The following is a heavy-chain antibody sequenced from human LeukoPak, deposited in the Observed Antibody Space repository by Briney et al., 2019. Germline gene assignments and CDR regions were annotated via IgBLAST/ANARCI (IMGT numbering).Heavy chain of an antibody. J-gene: IGHJ4*02. D-gene: IGHD3-22*01. Sequence: SGPTLVNPTQTLTLTCTFSGFSLTTSGVGVGWIRQPPGKALEWLTLIYWNEHKPYSPALRSRLTVTKDTSKNQVVLTMTNMDPVDTATYYCAHSYDTGGNYYSRFDYWGQGILVTVSS. CDR3: AHSYDTGGNYYSRFDY. CDR1: GFSLTTSGVG. CDR2: IYWNEHK. V-gene: IGHV2-5*01.